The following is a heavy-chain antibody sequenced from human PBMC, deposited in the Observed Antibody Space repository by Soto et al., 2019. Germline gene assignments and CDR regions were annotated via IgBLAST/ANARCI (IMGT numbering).Heavy chain of an antibody. CDR3: ARDPHIWFGELLPQTPLSFFDY. CDR2: ISSSSSYI. J-gene: IGHJ4*02. Sequence: PGGSLRLSCAASGFTFSSYSMNWVRQAPGKGLEWVSSISSSSSYIYYADSVKGRFTISRDNAKNSLYLQMNSLRAEDTAVYYCARDPHIWFGELLPQTPLSFFDYWGQGTLVTVSS. CDR1: GFTFSSYS. D-gene: IGHD3-10*01. V-gene: IGHV3-21*01.